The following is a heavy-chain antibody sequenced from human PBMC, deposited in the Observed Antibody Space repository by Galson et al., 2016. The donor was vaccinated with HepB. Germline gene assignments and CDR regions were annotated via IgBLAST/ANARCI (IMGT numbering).Heavy chain of an antibody. CDR1: GLILSTSG. J-gene: IGHJ3*01. Sequence: SLRLSCAASGLILSTSGAHWVRQAPGKGLEWVAVSWNDGSNRKYADSVKGRFTISRDNSKDTLFLQMDSLRAEDTAVYYCATGRGAKYLDAFDLWGQGTVVTVSS. CDR2: SWNDGSNR. D-gene: IGHD1-26*01. V-gene: IGHV3-33*01. CDR3: ATGRGAKYLDAFDL.